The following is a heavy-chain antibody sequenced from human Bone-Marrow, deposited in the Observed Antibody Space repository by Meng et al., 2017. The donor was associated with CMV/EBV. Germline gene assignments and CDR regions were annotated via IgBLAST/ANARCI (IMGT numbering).Heavy chain of an antibody. D-gene: IGHD4-17*01. CDR3: AKDMRDGHDYGDYITYFSGMDV. Sequence: GGSLRLSCAVYGGSFSGYYWSWIRQAPGKGLEWVSVIYNEFSSTYYTDSVKGRFTISRDNSKNTLYLEMNSLRAEDTAVYFCAKDMRDGHDYGDYITYFSGMDVWGQGTAVTVSS. V-gene: IGHV3-23*03. J-gene: IGHJ6*02. CDR2: IYNEFSST. CDR1: GGSFSGYY.